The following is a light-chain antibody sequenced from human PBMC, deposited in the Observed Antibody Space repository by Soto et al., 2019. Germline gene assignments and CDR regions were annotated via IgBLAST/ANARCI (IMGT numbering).Light chain of an antibody. J-gene: IGKJ4*01. V-gene: IGKV3D-20*02. CDR3: QQRKNWHLT. CDR2: GAS. CDR1: QSVSSSY. Sequence: EIVLTQSPGTLSLSPGERATLSCRASQSVSSSYLAWYQQKPGQAPRLLIYGASSRATGIPDKFSGSGSGTDFTLTISRLEPEDFAVYYCQQRKNWHLTFGGGSRVEI.